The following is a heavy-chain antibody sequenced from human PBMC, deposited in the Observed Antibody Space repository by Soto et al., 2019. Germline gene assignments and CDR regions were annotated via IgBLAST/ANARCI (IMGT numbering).Heavy chain of an antibody. CDR3: ARDPGYCTNGVCYRGTVFDP. CDR1: GFTFSSYW. J-gene: IGHJ5*02. Sequence: EVQLVESGGGLVQPGGSLRLSCAASGFTFSSYWMSWVHQAPGKGLEWVANIKQDGSEKYYVDSVKGRFTISRDNAKNSLYLQMNSLRAEDTAVYYCARDPGYCTNGVCYRGTVFDPWGQGTLVTVSS. CDR2: IKQDGSEK. V-gene: IGHV3-7*01. D-gene: IGHD2-8*01.